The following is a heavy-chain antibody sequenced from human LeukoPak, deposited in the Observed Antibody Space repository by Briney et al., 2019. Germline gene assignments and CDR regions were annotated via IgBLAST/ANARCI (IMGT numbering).Heavy chain of an antibody. CDR3: ARDGLIAAAGHTPNDY. V-gene: IGHV3-21*01. D-gene: IGHD6-13*01. Sequence: PGGSLRLSCAPSGFTFSSYSMNWVRQAPGKGLEWVSSISSSSSYIYYADSVKGRFTISRDNAKNSLYLQMNSLRAEDTAVYYCARDGLIAAAGHTPNDYWGQGTLVTVSS. J-gene: IGHJ4*02. CDR2: ISSSSSYI. CDR1: GFTFSSYS.